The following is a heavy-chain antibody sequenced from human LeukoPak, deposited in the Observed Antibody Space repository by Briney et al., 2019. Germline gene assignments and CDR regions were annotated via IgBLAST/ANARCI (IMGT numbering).Heavy chain of an antibody. D-gene: IGHD3-22*01. CDR1: GFTFSSYA. CDR2: SSGSGGST. Sequence: PGGSLRLSCAASGFTFSSYAMSWVRQAPGKGLEWVSASSGSGGSTYYADSVKGRSTISRDNSKNTLYLQMNSLRAEDTAVYYRAKGPAFYCDSSGSYFDFWGQGTLVTVSS. CDR3: AKGPAFYCDSSGSYFDF. V-gene: IGHV3-23*01. J-gene: IGHJ4*02.